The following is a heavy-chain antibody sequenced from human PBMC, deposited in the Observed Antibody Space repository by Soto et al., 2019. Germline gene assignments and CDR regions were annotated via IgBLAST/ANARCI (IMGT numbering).Heavy chain of an antibody. CDR3: ARALPQTITMVRGVIIDVYCFDP. J-gene: IGHJ5*02. CDR2: IHDSGST. V-gene: IGHV4-39*01. Sequence: QLQLQESGPGLVKPSETLSLTCTVSGGSISSSSYYWGWIRHPPGKGLEWIGSIHDSGSTYYNPSLQSRVTISVATSNNQFSLKLSSVTAADTAVYSCARALPQTITMVRGVIIDVYCFDPWGQGTLVTVSS. CDR1: GGSISSSSYY. D-gene: IGHD3-10*01.